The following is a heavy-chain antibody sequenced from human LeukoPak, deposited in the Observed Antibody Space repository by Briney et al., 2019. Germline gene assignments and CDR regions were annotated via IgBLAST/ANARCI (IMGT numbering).Heavy chain of an antibody. CDR3: ARERGFIAVAGAFDY. J-gene: IGHJ4*02. D-gene: IGHD6-19*01. V-gene: IGHV1-69*05. CDR2: IIPIFGTA. CDR1: GGTFSSYA. Sequence: SVKVSCKASGGTFSSYAISWVRQAPGQGLEWMGRIIPIFGTANYAQKFQGRVTITTDESTSTAYIELSSLRSEDTAVYYCARERGFIAVAGAFDYWGQGTLVTVSS.